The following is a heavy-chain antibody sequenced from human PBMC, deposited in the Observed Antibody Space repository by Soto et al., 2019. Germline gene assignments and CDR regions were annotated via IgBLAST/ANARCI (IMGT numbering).Heavy chain of an antibody. J-gene: IGHJ4*02. CDR3: TRGPIGNYYFDY. CDR2: IFHSGTT. Sequence: SETLSLTCAVSGYSISSGYYWGWIRQPPGKGLEWLGSIFHSGTTYDNPSLKSRVTISVDGSKNQFSLKLNSVTAADTAVYYCTRGPIGNYYFDYWGQGTLVTVSS. CDR1: GYSISSGYY. V-gene: IGHV4-38-2*01. D-gene: IGHD2-15*01.